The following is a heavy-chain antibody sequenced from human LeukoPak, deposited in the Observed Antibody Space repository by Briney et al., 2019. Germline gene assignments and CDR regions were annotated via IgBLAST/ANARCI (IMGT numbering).Heavy chain of an antibody. V-gene: IGHV1-8*02. CDR2: MNPNSGNT. CDR1: GYTFTSYD. D-gene: IGHD3-3*01. CDR3: ARGQNFWSGYPRVYYYYYYMGV. J-gene: IGHJ6*03. Sequence: ASVKVSCKASGYTFTSYDINWVRQATGQGLEWMGWMNPNSGNTGYAQKFQGRVAMTRNTSISTAYMELSSLRSEDTAVYYCARGQNFWSGYPRVYYYYYYMGVWGKGTTVTVSS.